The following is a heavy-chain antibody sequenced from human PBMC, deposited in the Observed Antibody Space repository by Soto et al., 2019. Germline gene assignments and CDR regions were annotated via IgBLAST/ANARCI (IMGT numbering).Heavy chain of an antibody. D-gene: IGHD3-22*01. CDR3: AKDRIPNYYDSSGYYRDWFDP. Sequence: GGSLRLSCAASGFTFSSYAMSWVRQDPGKGLEWVSAISGSGGSTYYADSVKGRFTISRDNSKNTLYLQMNSLRAEDTAVYYCAKDRIPNYYDSSGYYRDWFDPWGQGTLVTVSS. CDR1: GFTFSSYA. V-gene: IGHV3-23*01. CDR2: ISGSGGST. J-gene: IGHJ5*02.